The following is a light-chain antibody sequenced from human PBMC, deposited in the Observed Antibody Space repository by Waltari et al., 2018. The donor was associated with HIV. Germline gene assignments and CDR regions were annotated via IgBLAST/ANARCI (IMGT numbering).Light chain of an antibody. J-gene: IGLJ2*01. CDR2: EVS. Sequence: QSALTQPASVSGSPGQSIPISCTGPSSDVGSSYLVSWYQQHPDKAPKLMIYEVSKRPSGVSNRFSGSKSGNTASLTISGLQAEDEADYYCCSYAGSSTFVVFGGGTKLTVL. CDR1: SSDVGSSYL. V-gene: IGLV2-23*02. CDR3: CSYAGSSTFVV.